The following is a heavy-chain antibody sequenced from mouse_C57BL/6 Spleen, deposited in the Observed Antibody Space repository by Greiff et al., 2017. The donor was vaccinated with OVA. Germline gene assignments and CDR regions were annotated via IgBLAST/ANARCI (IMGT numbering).Heavy chain of an antibody. CDR3: ARALTTVVADDYFDY. J-gene: IGHJ2*01. D-gene: IGHD1-1*01. Sequence: EVKLVESGGGLVKPGGSLKLSCAASGFTFSSYAMSWVRQTPEKRLEWVATISDGGSYTYYPDNVKGRFTISRDNAKNNLYLQMSHLKSEDTAMYYCARALTTVVADDYFDYWGQGTTLTVSS. V-gene: IGHV5-4*03. CDR2: ISDGGSYT. CDR1: GFTFSSYA.